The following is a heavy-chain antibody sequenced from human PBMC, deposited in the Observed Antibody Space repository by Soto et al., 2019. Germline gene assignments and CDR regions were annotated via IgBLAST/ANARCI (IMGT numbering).Heavy chain of an antibody. CDR2: ISWNTNYI. CDR3: ARESEDLTSNFDY. Sequence: PGGSLRPPCAASGFTFGDDAMQWVRQAPGKGLEWVSAISWNTNYIYYADSVKGRFTVSRDNAKNSVYLDMNSLSAEDTAVYYCARESEDLTSNFDYWGQGSLVAVS. CDR1: GFTFGDDA. J-gene: IGHJ4*02. V-gene: IGHV3-21*01.